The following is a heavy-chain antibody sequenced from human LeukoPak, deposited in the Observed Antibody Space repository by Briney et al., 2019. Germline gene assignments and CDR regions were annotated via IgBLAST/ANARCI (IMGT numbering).Heavy chain of an antibody. D-gene: IGHD3-10*01. Sequence: GASVKVSCKASGYTFTSYAMNWVRQAPGQGLEWMGWISAYNGNTNYAQKLQGRVTMTRDTSTSTVCMEMSSLRSEDTAVYYCARDSTTWGSGSYNPAEELDYFDYWGQGTLVTVSS. V-gene: IGHV1-18*01. J-gene: IGHJ4*02. CDR3: ARDSTTWGSGSYNPAEELDYFDY. CDR1: GYTFTSYA. CDR2: ISAYNGNT.